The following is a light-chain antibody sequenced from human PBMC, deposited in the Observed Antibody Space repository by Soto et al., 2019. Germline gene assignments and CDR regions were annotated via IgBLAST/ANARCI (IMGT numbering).Light chain of an antibody. CDR3: QQYSNSLST. CDR2: GAS. V-gene: IGKV3-20*01. J-gene: IGKJ1*01. Sequence: EIXLTQSPGTLSLSPGERATLSCRASQSVTSNYLAWYQQKPGQTPRLLIYGASSRATGIPDRFSGSGSGTDFTLTITRLEPEDFAVYYCQQYSNSLSTFGQGTKVEIK. CDR1: QSVTSNY.